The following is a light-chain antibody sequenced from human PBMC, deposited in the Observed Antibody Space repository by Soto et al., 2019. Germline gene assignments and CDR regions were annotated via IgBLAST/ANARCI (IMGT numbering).Light chain of an antibody. Sequence: EIVMPQSPATLSVSPGERATLSCRASLSVSSYLAWYQQKPGQAPRLLIYGASNRATGIPDRFSGSGSGTEFTLTISSLQSEDFAVYYCQQYDNWPPNFGGGTKVDI. CDR3: QQYDNWPPN. CDR1: LSVSSY. V-gene: IGKV3D-15*01. J-gene: IGKJ4*01. CDR2: GAS.